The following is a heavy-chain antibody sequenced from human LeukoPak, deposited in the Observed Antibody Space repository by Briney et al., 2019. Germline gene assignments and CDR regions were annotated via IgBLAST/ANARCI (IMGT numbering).Heavy chain of an antibody. Sequence: KPSETLSLTCTVSGGSISSGGYYWSWIRQHPGKGLEWIGYIYYSGSTYYNPSLKSRVTISVDTSKNQFSLKLSSVTAADTAVYYCARAFRGPWGAFDIWGQGTMVTVSS. V-gene: IGHV4-31*03. D-gene: IGHD3-10*01. CDR2: IYYSGST. CDR3: ARAFRGPWGAFDI. CDR1: GGSISSGGYY. J-gene: IGHJ3*02.